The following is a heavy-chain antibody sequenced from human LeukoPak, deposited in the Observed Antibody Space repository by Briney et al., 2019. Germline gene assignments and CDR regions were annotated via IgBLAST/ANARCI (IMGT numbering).Heavy chain of an antibody. V-gene: IGHV3-53*01. J-gene: IGHJ4*02. CDR2: IYSDEST. CDR1: GFIVNTYY. CDR3: ARESNTGCHFDY. D-gene: IGHD2-2*01. Sequence: GGSLRLSCAVSGFIVNTYYMSWVRQAPGKGLEWVSIIYSDESTYYADSVKGRFTISRDTSKNTLFLQMNSLRAEDTAIYYCARESNTGCHFDYWGQGTLVTVSS.